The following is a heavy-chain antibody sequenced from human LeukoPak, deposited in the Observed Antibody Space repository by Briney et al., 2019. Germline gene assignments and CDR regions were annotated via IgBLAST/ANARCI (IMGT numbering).Heavy chain of an antibody. CDR2: ITGSDGST. V-gene: IGHV3-23*01. D-gene: IGHD6-13*01. CDR1: GFTFSSFA. CDR3: AKGQQLVLYFQH. J-gene: IGHJ1*01. Sequence: GRSLRLSCAASGFTFSSFAMSWVRQAPGKGLGWVSAITGSDGSTYYADSVKGRFTISRDNSKNTVYLQMNSLRAEDTAIYYCAKGQQLVLYFQHWGQGTLVTVSS.